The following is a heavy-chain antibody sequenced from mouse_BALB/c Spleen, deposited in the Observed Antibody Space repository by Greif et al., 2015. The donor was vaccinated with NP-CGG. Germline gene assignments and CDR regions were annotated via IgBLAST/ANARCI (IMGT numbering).Heavy chain of an antibody. V-gene: IGHV2-9*02. CDR3: ASPRDSSWFAY. J-gene: IGHJ3*01. Sequence: VQLVESGPGLVAPSQSLSITCTVSGFSLTNYGVHWVRQPPGKGLEWLGVIWAGGSTNYNSALMSRLSISKDNSKSQVFLKMNSLQTDDTAMYYCASPRDSSWFAYWGQGTLVTVSA. CDR2: IWAGGST. CDR1: GFSLTNYG. D-gene: IGHD2-12*01.